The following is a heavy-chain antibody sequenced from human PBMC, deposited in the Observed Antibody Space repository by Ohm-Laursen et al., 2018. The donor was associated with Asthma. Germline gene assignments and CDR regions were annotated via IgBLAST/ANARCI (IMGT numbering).Heavy chain of an antibody. CDR2: IYYSGST. CDR3: ARQTRQPLGYCSGGSCQSDY. V-gene: IGHV4-39*01. J-gene: IGHJ4*02. D-gene: IGHD2-15*01. Sequence: GTLSLTCTVSGGSISSSSYYWGWIRQPPGKGLEWIGSIYYSGSTYYNPSLKSRVTISVDTSKNQFSLKLSSVTAADTAVYYCARQTRQPLGYCSGGSCQSDYWGQGTLVTVSS. CDR1: GGSISSSSYY.